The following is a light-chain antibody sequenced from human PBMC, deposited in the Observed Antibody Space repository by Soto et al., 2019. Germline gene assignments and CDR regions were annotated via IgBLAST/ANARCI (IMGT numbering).Light chain of an antibody. Sequence: QSALTQPASVSRSPGQSITISCTGTSSDVGAYNYVSWYQQHPGKAPKLMIYEVINRPSGVSNRFSGSKSGYTASLTISGLQAEDEADYFCNSYTSTFTLVFGGGTQLTVL. V-gene: IGLV2-14*01. CDR2: EVI. CDR3: NSYTSTFTLV. J-gene: IGLJ2*01. CDR1: SSDVGAYNY.